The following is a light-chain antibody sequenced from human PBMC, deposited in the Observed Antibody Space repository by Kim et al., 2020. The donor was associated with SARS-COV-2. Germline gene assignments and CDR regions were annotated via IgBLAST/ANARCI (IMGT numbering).Light chain of an antibody. CDR3: SSYTSSSTYVV. CDR2: DVS. Sequence: SITISCTVTSSDVGGYNYVSWYQQHPGKAPKLMIYDVSKRPSGVSNRFSGSKSGNTAPLTISGLQAEDEADYYCSSYTSSSTYVVFGGGTKVTVL. J-gene: IGLJ2*01. V-gene: IGLV2-14*04. CDR1: SSDVGGYNY.